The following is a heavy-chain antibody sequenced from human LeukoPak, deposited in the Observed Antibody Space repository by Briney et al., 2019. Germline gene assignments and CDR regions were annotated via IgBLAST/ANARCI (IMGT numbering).Heavy chain of an antibody. J-gene: IGHJ4*02. D-gene: IGHD3-10*01. Sequence: SETLSLTCTVSGYSISSGFYWGWIRQPPGEGLQYIGSIHYRGSTFYNPSLESRVTISVDTSKNQFSLRLSSVTAADTAVYYCARGFRGPNFDYWGQGTLVTVSS. CDR3: ARGFRGPNFDY. CDR2: IHYRGST. V-gene: IGHV4-38-2*02. CDR1: GYSISSGFY.